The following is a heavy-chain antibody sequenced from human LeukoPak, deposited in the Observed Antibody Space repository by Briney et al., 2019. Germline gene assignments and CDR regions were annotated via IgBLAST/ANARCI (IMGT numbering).Heavy chain of an antibody. CDR2: ISYDGSNK. J-gene: IGHJ5*02. CDR3: ARVWAAAGPWLFFDP. CDR1: GFTFSSYV. V-gene: IGHV3-30*14. Sequence: GRSLRLSCAASGFTFSSYVMRWVRQAPGKGLEWVAVISYDGSNKYYADSVKGRFTISRDNSKNTLYLQMNSLRAEDTAVYYCARVWAAAGPWLFFDPWGQGTLVTVSS. D-gene: IGHD6-13*01.